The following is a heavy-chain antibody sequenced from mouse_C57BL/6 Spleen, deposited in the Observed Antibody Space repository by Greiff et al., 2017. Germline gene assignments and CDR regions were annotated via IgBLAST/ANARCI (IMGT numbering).Heavy chain of an antibody. V-gene: IGHV5-4*03. Sequence: EVMLVESGGGLVKPGGSLKLSCAASGFTFSSYAMSWVRQTPEKRLEWVATISDGGSYTYYPDNVKGRFTISRNNAKNNLYLQMSHLKSEDTAMXYCARVYSNYVYFDYWGQGTTLTVSS. J-gene: IGHJ2*01. CDR3: ARVYSNYVYFDY. CDR2: ISDGGSYT. CDR1: GFTFSSYA. D-gene: IGHD2-5*01.